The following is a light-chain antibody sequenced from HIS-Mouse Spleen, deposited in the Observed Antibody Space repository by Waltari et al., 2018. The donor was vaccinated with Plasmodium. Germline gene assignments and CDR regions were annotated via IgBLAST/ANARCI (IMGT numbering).Light chain of an antibody. J-gene: IGKJ4*01. CDR3: QQYNNWPLT. Sequence: EIVMTQSPATLSVSPGERASQSVSSNLAWYQQKPGQAPRLLIYGASTRATGIPARFSGSGSGTEFTLTISSMQSEAFAVYYCQQYNNWPLTFGGWTKVEIK. V-gene: IGKV3-15*01. CDR2: GAS. CDR1: QSVSSN.